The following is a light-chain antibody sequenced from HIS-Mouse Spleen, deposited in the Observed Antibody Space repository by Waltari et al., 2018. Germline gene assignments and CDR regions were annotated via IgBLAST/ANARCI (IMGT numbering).Light chain of an antibody. J-gene: IGKJ4*01. CDR1: QSVSSSY. Sequence: EIVLTQSPGTLPLSPGERATLSCRASQSVSSSYLAWYQQKPGQAPRLLIYGASSRATGIPDRFSGSGSGTDFTLTISRLEPEDFAVYYCQQYGSSPLTFGGGTK. CDR2: GAS. V-gene: IGKV3-20*01. CDR3: QQYGSSPLT.